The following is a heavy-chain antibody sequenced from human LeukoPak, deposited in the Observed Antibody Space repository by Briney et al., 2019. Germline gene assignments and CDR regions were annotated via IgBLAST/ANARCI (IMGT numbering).Heavy chain of an antibody. CDR1: GFTFSSYG. CDR3: AKSPVRGSLVEQFDY. D-gene: IGHD3-10*01. CDR2: ISGSGGST. V-gene: IGHV3-23*01. J-gene: IGHJ4*02. Sequence: GGSLRLSCAASGFTFSSYGMSWVRQAPGKGLEWVSAISGSGGSTYYADSVKGRFTISRNNSKNTLYLQMNSLRAEDTAVYYCAKSPVRGSLVEQFDYWGQGTLVSVSS.